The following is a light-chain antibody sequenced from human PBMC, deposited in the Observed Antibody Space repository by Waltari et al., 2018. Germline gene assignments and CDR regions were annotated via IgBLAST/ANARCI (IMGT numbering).Light chain of an antibody. CDR3: QQYGGSPPTT. J-gene: IGKJ5*01. V-gene: IGKV3-20*01. Sequence: EIVLTQSPATLSLSPGETATLSCRASQSVTNNYLAWYQQRPGQPPRLLISDASSRATGIPDRFSGSGSETDFTLAISRLEPEDFAVYYCQQYGGSPPTTFGQGTRLEI. CDR1: QSVTNNY. CDR2: DAS.